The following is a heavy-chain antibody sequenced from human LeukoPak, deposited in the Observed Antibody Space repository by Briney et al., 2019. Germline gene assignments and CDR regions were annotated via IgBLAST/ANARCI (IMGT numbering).Heavy chain of an antibody. D-gene: IGHD6-19*01. V-gene: IGHV4-61*02. CDR1: GGSISSGTYY. J-gene: IGHJ4*02. CDR3: ARLEGDGGWYSGIDY. CDR2: FYISGST. Sequence: PSQTLSLTCTVSGGSISSGTYYWHWIRQPAGKGLEWIGRFYISGSTNYNPSLKSRVTISVDTSKNQFSLKLSSVTAADTAVYYCARLEGDGGWYSGIDYWGQGTLVTVSS.